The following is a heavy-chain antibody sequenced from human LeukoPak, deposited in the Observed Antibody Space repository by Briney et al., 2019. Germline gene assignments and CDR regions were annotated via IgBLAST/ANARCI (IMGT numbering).Heavy chain of an antibody. Sequence: ASVKVSCKASGYTFTSYDINWVRQATGQGLEWMGWMNPNSGNTGYAQKFQGRVTMTRDTSTSTVYMELSSLRSEDTAVYYCARDGDYYDSSGSSPGWFDPWGQGTLVTVSS. CDR1: GYTFTSYD. CDR3: ARDGDYYDSSGSSPGWFDP. V-gene: IGHV1-8*02. D-gene: IGHD3-22*01. J-gene: IGHJ5*02. CDR2: MNPNSGNT.